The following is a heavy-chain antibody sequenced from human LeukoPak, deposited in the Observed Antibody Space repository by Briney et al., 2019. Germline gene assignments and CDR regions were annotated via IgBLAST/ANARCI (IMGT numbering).Heavy chain of an antibody. J-gene: IGHJ4*02. CDR3: ASLPAYSSSWYGSDY. D-gene: IGHD6-13*01. Sequence: KPSETLSLTCTVSGGSISSSSYYWGWIHQPPGKGLEWIGSIYYSGSTYYNPSLKSRVTISVDTSKNQFSLKLSSVTAADTAVYYCASLPAYSSSWYGSDYWGQGTLVTVSS. CDR1: GGSISSSSYY. CDR2: IYYSGST. V-gene: IGHV4-39*01.